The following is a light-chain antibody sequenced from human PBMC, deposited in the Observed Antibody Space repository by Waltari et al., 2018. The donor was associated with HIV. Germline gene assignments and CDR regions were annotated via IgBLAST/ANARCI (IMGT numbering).Light chain of an antibody. J-gene: IGLJ2*01. CDR2: EVS. Sequence: QSALTQPASVSGSPGQSITISCTGTSSDVGSYNLVSWYQQNPDKAPKLMIYEVSKRPSGVSNRFSGSKSGNTASLTSSGLQAEDEAAYYCCSYAGRSTLIFGGGTKLTVL. V-gene: IGLV2-23*02. CDR1: SSDVGSYNL. CDR3: CSYAGRSTLI.